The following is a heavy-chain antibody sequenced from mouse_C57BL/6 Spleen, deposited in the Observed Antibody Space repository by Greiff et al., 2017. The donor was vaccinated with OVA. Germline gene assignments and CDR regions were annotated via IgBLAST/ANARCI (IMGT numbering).Heavy chain of an antibody. J-gene: IGHJ3*01. CDR2: IWGVGST. CDR3: ASGWLRRAY. D-gene: IGHD2-2*01. CDR1: GFSLTSYG. V-gene: IGHV2-6*01. Sequence: VQLQQSGPGLVAPSQSLSITCTVSGFSLTSYGVDWVRQSPGKGLEWLGVIWGVGSTNYNSALKSRLSISKDNSKSQVFLKMNSLQTDDTAMYYCASGWLRRAYWGQGTLVTVSA.